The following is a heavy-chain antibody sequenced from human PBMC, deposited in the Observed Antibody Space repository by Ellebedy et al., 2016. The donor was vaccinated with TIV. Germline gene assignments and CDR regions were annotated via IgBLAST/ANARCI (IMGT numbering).Heavy chain of an antibody. V-gene: IGHV3-9*03. CDR3: AKDMEGSGSYSTYGIDV. D-gene: IGHD3-10*01. CDR1: GFSVVDYA. Sequence: PGGSLRLSCAASGFSVVDYAMDWVRQVPGKGREWVSGVSWNGGTIAYADSVKGRFTISRDNARNSLYLQMSSLRAEDMALYYCAKDMEGSGSYSTYGIDVWGQGSTVTVSS. J-gene: IGHJ6*02. CDR2: VSWNGGTI.